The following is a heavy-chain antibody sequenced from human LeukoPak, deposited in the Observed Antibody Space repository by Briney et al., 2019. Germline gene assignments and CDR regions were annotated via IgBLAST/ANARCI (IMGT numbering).Heavy chain of an antibody. CDR3: ARGGFMVRGVSPFDY. D-gene: IGHD3-10*01. J-gene: IGHJ4*02. Sequence: GGSLRLSCAASGFTFSSYSMNWVRQAPGKGLEWVSSISSSSSYIYYADSVKGRFTISRDNAKNSLYLQMNSLRAEDTAVYYCARGGFMVRGVSPFDYWDQGALVTVSS. CDR2: ISSSSSYI. V-gene: IGHV3-21*01. CDR1: GFTFSSYS.